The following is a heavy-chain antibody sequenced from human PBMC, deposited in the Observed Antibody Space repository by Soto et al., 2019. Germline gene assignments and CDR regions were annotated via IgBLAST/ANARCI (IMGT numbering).Heavy chain of an antibody. CDR1: GFTFSSYD. D-gene: IGHD7-27*01. CDR2: IGTAGDT. J-gene: IGHJ3*02. V-gene: IGHV3-13*01. CDR3: ARERQETGDDASDI. Sequence: GGSLRLSCAASGFTFSSYDMHWVRQATGKGLEWVSAIGTAGDTYYPGSVKGRFTISRENAKNSLYLQMNSLRAGDTAVYYCARERQETGDDASDIWGQGTMVTVS.